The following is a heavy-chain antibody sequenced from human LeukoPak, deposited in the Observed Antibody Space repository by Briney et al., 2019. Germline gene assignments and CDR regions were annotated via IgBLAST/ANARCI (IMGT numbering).Heavy chain of an antibody. Sequence: SETLSLTCTVSGGSISSSSYYWGWIRQPPGKGLEWIGEIYHSGSTNYNPSLKSRVTISVDTSKNQFSLKLSSVTAADTAVYYCARGKGPAGGSGSYFRVGYYYYYMDVWGKGTTVTVSS. CDR1: GGSISSSSYY. V-gene: IGHV4-39*07. CDR2: IYHSGST. CDR3: ARGKGPAGGSGSYFRVGYYYYYMDV. J-gene: IGHJ6*03. D-gene: IGHD3-10*01.